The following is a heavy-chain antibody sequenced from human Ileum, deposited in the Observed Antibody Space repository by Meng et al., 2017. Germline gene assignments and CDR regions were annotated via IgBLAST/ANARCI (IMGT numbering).Heavy chain of an antibody. CDR1: GFTFSSYE. V-gene: IGHV3-48*03. CDR3: AREYSSSSGDAFDI. J-gene: IGHJ3*02. Sequence: GGLLRLPCAPSGFTFSSYEMNWVPQAPGKGLEWVSYISSRGNTIYYADSVKGRFTISRDNAKNSLYLQVNSLRAEDTAVYYCAREYSSSSGDAFDIWGQGTMVTVSS. CDR2: ISSRGNTI. D-gene: IGHD6-6*01.